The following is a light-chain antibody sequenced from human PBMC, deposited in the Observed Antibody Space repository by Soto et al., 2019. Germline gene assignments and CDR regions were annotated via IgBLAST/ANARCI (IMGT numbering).Light chain of an antibody. Sequence: EIVLTQSPGTLSLSPGERATLSCRASQGFNNNYLAWYQQKPGQAPRFVIYGASSRATGIPDRFSASGSGTDFTLTISRLEPEDFAVYYCQQYGSSPRTFGQGTKVDI. CDR2: GAS. CDR3: QQYGSSPRT. J-gene: IGKJ1*01. V-gene: IGKV3-20*01. CDR1: QGFNNNY.